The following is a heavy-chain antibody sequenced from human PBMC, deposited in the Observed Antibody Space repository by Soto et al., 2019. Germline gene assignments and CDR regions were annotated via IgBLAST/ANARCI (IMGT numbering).Heavy chain of an antibody. J-gene: IGHJ5*02. CDR2: IYYSGST. Sequence: QVQLQESGPGLVKPSQTLSLTCTVSGVSISSGDYYWNCIRQPPGKGLEWIGYIYYSGSTYYNPSLKSRVTRSVHTSKNQFSLKLSSVTAADTAVYYCARAGGVRINWFDPWCQGTLVTVSS. D-gene: IGHD1-26*01. CDR1: GVSISSGDYY. V-gene: IGHV4-30-4*01. CDR3: ARAGGVRINWFDP.